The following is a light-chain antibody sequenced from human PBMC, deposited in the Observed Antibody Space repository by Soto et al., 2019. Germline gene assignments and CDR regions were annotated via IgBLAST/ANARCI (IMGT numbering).Light chain of an antibody. CDR2: GNS. Sequence: LTQPPSVSGAPGQRVTISCTGSSSNIGAGYDVHWYQQLPGTAPKLLIYGNSNRPSGVPDRFSGSKSGTSASLAITGLQAEDEADYYCQSYDSSLSGSVVFGGGTKLTVL. J-gene: IGLJ2*01. V-gene: IGLV1-40*01. CDR3: QSYDSSLSGSVV. CDR1: SSNIGAGYD.